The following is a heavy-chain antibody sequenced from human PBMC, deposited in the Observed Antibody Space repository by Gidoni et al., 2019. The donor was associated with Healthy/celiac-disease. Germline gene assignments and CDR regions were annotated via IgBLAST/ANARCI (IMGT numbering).Heavy chain of an antibody. CDR2: IGYDGSNK. CDR3: ARGGEVVAADDAFDI. CDR1: VFTFSSYG. Sequence: QVQLVESGGGVVQPGRSLRLSCAASVFTFSSYGMHWVRQAPGKGLEWVAVIGYDGSNKYYADSVKGRFTISRDNSKNTLYLQMNSLRAEDTAVYYCARGGEVVAADDAFDIWGQGTMVTVSS. V-gene: IGHV3-33*01. D-gene: IGHD2-15*01. J-gene: IGHJ3*02.